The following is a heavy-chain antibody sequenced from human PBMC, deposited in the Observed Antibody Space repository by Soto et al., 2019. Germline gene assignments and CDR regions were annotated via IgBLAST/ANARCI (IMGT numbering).Heavy chain of an antibody. CDR2: ISTNGGST. D-gene: IGHD3-22*01. Sequence: PGGSLRLSCSASGFTFSNYDMVWVRQAPGKGLEYISSISTNGGSTHYADSVKGRFTISRDNSKNTQYLQMSSLRADDTAVYYCVKGEYYYDSSGYYPFDYWGQGTLVTVSS. CDR3: VKGEYYYDSSGYYPFDY. CDR1: GFTFSNYD. J-gene: IGHJ4*02. V-gene: IGHV3-64D*06.